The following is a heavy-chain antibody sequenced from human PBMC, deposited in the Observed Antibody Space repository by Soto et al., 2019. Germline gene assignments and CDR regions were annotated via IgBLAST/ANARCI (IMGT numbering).Heavy chain of an antibody. Sequence: ASVKVSCKASGGTFSSYAISWVRQAPGQGLEWMGGIIPIFGTANYAQKFQGRVTITADESTSTAYMELSSLRSEDTAVYYCASRKSSQRDYYDSSGYMAWWFDPWGQGTLVTVSS. CDR1: GGTFSSYA. J-gene: IGHJ5*02. D-gene: IGHD3-22*01. V-gene: IGHV1-69*13. CDR3: ASRKSSQRDYYDSSGYMAWWFDP. CDR2: IIPIFGTA.